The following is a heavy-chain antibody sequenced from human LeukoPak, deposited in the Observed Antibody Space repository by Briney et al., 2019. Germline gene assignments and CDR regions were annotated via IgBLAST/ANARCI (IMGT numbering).Heavy chain of an antibody. CDR2: ISGDSRYI. V-gene: IGHV3-21*01. CDR1: GFTFSSYS. Sequence: GGSLRLSCAASGFTFSSYSMNWVRQAPGKGLEWVSAISGDSRYIYYADSVKGRFTISRDNAKNSLYLQMDSLSAEDTAVYYCARVQVGGTGRGPLDWGQGTLVTVSS. J-gene: IGHJ4*02. CDR3: ARVQVGGTGRGPLD. D-gene: IGHD6-19*01.